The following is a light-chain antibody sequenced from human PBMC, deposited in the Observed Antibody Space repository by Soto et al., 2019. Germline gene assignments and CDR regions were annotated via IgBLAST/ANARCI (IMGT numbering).Light chain of an antibody. CDR1: SSDIGADDF. J-gene: IGLJ1*01. Sequence: QSVLTQPASVSGSPGQSITISCTGTSSDIGADDFVSWYQHHPDKTPKLIIFEVTYRPTGISHRFSASKSGNTASLTISGLEAEDEAFYYCSSRATSLTYVFGTGTKLTVL. V-gene: IGLV2-14*01. CDR3: SSRATSLTYV. CDR2: EVT.